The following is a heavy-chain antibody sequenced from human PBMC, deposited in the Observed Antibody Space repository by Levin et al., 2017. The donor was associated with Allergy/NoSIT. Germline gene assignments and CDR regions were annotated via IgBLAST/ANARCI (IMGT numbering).Heavy chain of an antibody. CDR1: GFTFGSYW. CDR2: INSYENST. CDR3: ARGRGTGLHYFDY. Sequence: PGGSLRLSCVASGFTFGSYWMHWVRQAPGKGLVWVSRINSYENSTSYADYVRGRFTISRDNAKNTLYLQMNSLRAEDTAVYYCARGRGTGLHYFDYWGRGTLVTVSS. J-gene: IGHJ4*02. D-gene: IGHD2-8*02. V-gene: IGHV3-74*01.